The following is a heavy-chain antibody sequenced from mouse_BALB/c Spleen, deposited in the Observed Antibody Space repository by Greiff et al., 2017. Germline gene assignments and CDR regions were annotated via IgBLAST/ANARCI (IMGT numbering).Heavy chain of an antibody. Sequence: VQLQESGAELVKPGASVKLSCKASGYTFTEYTIHWVKQRSGQGLEWIGWFYPGSGSIKYNEKFKDKATLTADKSSSTVYMELSRLTSEDSAVYFCARHEEAYYDYSAWFAYWGQGTLVTVSA. CDR2: FYPGSGSI. V-gene: IGHV1-62-2*01. D-gene: IGHD2-4*01. CDR3: ARHEEAYYDYSAWFAY. CDR1: GYTFTEYT. J-gene: IGHJ3*01.